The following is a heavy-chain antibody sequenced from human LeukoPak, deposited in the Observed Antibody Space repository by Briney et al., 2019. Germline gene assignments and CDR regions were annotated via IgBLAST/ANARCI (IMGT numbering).Heavy chain of an antibody. V-gene: IGHV3-7*01. CDR1: GFTFSNFW. Sequence: GGSLRLSCAASGFTFSNFWMSWVRQAPGKGLEWVANVKQDGSEKYYVDSVKGRFTISRDNAKNSPYLQMNSLRAEDTAVYYCARDERWGQGTLVTVSS. CDR3: ARDER. J-gene: IGHJ4*02. CDR2: VKQDGSEK.